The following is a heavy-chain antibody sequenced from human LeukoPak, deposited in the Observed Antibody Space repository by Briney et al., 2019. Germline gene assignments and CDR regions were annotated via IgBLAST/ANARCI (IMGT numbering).Heavy chain of an antibody. D-gene: IGHD3-10*01. J-gene: IGHJ5*02. V-gene: IGHV3-23*01. Sequence: GGSLRLSCAASGFTFSSYAMSWVRQAPGKGLEWVSAISGSGGSTYYADSVKGRFTISRDNSKNTLYLQMNSLRAEDTAVYYCAKGGALLWFGELTPIANWFDPWGQGTLVTVSS. CDR2: ISGSGGST. CDR3: AKGGALLWFGELTPIANWFDP. CDR1: GFTFSSYA.